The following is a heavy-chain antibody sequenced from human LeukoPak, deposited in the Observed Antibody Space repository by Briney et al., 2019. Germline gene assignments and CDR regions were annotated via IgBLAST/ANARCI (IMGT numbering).Heavy chain of an antibody. V-gene: IGHV3-48*01. CDR2: ISSSSSTI. J-gene: IGHJ6*03. CDR1: GFTFSSYS. CDR3: ASGGYCSSTSCYNYYYYMDV. Sequence: PGGSLRLSCAASGFTFSSYSMNWVRQAPGKGLEWVSYISSSSSTIYYADSVKGRFTISRDNAKNSLYLQMNSLRAEDTAVYYCASGGYCSSTSCYNYYYYMDVWGKGTTVTVSS. D-gene: IGHD2-2*02.